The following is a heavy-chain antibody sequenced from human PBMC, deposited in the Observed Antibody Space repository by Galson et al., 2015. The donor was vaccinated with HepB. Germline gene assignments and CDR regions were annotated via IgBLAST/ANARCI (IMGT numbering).Heavy chain of an antibody. V-gene: IGHV3-30*03. D-gene: IGHD5-18*01. Sequence: SLRLSCAASGFTFSSYGMHWVRQAPGKGLEWVAVISYDGSNKYYADSVKGRFTISRDNSKNTLYLQMNSLRAEDTAVYYCAASWIQLWLPVDYWGQGTLVTVSS. CDR1: GFTFSSYG. J-gene: IGHJ4*02. CDR3: AASWIQLWLPVDY. CDR2: ISYDGSNK.